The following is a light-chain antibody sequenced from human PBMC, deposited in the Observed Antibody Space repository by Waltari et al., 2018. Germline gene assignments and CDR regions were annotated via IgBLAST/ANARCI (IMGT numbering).Light chain of an antibody. V-gene: IGKV1-39*01. CDR1: QGIRAY. J-gene: IGKJ1*01. CDR2: VAA. Sequence: DIQMTQSPSFLSASLGDRVTITCQASQGIRAYLNWYQQKPGEAPKLLIYVAAILQTGVPSRFSGSGSGTDFTLTISSLQAEDFATYYCLQTYTTPRTFGQGTKIEVK. CDR3: LQTYTTPRT.